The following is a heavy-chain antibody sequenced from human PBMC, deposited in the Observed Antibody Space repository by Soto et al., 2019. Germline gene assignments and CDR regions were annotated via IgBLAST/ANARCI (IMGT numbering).Heavy chain of an antibody. CDR1: GYTFTGYY. CDR3: VTGDHLVR. Sequence: QLQLVQSGAEARKPGASVKVSCTTSGYTFTGYYLNWVRQAPGRGLEWVGWINPKTGDTNNAQKFQGRVTMTTDTSISTGYMELSGLKSDDTALYYCVTGDHLVRWGQGTRVTVSS. CDR2: INPKTGDT. V-gene: IGHV1-2*02. J-gene: IGHJ4*02. D-gene: IGHD6-6*01.